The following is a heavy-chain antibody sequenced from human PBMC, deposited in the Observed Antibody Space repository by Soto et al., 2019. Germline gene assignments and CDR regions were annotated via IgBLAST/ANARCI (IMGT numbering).Heavy chain of an antibody. CDR1: GFTFSSYG. CDR3: AKPLGVGAVGPYYFDY. Sequence: QVQLVESGGGVVQPGRSLRLSCAASGFTFSSYGMHWVRHAPGKGLEWVAVISYDGSNKYYADSVKGRFTISRDNSKNTLYLQMNSLRAEDTAVYYCAKPLGVGAVGPYYFDYWGQGTLVTVSS. D-gene: IGHD1-26*01. J-gene: IGHJ4*02. V-gene: IGHV3-30*18. CDR2: ISYDGSNK.